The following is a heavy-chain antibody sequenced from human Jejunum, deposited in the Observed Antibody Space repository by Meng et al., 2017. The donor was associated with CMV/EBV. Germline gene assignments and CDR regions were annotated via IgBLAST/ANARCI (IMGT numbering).Heavy chain of an antibody. J-gene: IGHJ4*02. CDR2: ISLGNGQT. V-gene: IGHV1-18*01. CDR1: GYNFTNYG. D-gene: IGHD7-27*01. Sequence: QAQLVQSGGEVKKPGASVKVSCKASGYNFTNYGITWVRQAPGQGIEWVGWISLGNGQTVYGHRLQGRVTVTTDTSTSTAYMELRSLRSDDTAMYYCARDVWGFDYWGQGTLVTVSS. CDR3: ARDVWGFDY.